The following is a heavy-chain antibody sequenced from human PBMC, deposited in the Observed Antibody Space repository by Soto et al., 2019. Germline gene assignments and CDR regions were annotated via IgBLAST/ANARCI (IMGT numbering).Heavy chain of an antibody. CDR3: ATDETQFERRPSYGMDV. D-gene: IGHD1-1*01. CDR2: IWHDGGSR. CDR1: GFTFSRYG. J-gene: IGHJ6*02. Sequence: QLVESGGGVVQPGRSLRLSCVASGFTFSRYGMHWVRQAPGKGLEWVAVIWHDGGSRFYADSVKGRFTISRDNTRKTLYLEMTSLRVEDTAVYYCATDETQFERRPSYGMDVWGQGTTVSVS. V-gene: IGHV3-33*01.